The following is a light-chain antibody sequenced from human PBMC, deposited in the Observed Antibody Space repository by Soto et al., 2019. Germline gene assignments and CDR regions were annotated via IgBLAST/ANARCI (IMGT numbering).Light chain of an antibody. V-gene: IGKV1-39*01. Sequence: IQRTQSPSSMSASVGHRVTVTCRTSQKINNYLNWYQQKPGKAPKILIYGASSVQSGVPLRFSVIGSGTEFTLTISRLQTEDFAIYDCEQTYSTTVTFCQGTRLEI. CDR3: EQTYSTTVT. J-gene: IGKJ5*01. CDR1: QKINNY. CDR2: GAS.